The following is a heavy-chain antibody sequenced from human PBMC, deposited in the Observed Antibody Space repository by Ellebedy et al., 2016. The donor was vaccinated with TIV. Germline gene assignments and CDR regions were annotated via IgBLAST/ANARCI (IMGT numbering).Heavy chain of an antibody. CDR3: ARGGPPGY. Sequence: GGSLRLSCAASGFSFSSSAMNWVRQPPGKGLERVSDISAVGDNIHYADSVKGRFTISRDNSKNTLYLQMNSLRAEDTAVYYCARGGPPGYWGQGTLVTVSS. J-gene: IGHJ4*02. CDR2: ISAVGDNI. V-gene: IGHV3-23*01. CDR1: GFSFSSSA. D-gene: IGHD3-16*01.